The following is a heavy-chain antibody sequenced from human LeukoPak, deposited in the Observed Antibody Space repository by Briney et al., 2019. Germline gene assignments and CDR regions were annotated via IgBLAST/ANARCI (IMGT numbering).Heavy chain of an antibody. Sequence: PGGSLRLSCAASGFTFSSYGMHWVRQAPGKGLEWVAFISYDGSNKHYADSAKGRLTISRDNSKNTLYLQMNSLRAEDTAVYYCARVTSFLHDWGQGTLVTVSS. V-gene: IGHV3-30*03. CDR1: GFTFSSYG. CDR2: ISYDGSNK. CDR3: ARVTSFLHD. J-gene: IGHJ4*02.